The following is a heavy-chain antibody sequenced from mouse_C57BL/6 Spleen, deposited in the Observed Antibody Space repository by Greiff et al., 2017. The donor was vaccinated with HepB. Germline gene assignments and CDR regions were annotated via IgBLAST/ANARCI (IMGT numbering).Heavy chain of an antibody. CDR1: GYAFSSSW. CDR3: ASPIYDGYYGAMDY. CDR2: IYPGDGDT. Sequence: VQLQQSGPELVKPGASVKISCKASGYAFSSSWMNWVKQRPGKGLEWIGRIYPGDGDTNYNGKFKGKATLTADKSSSTAYMQLSSLTSEDSAVYFCASPIYDGYYGAMDYWGQGTSVTVSS. D-gene: IGHD2-3*01. J-gene: IGHJ4*01. V-gene: IGHV1-82*01.